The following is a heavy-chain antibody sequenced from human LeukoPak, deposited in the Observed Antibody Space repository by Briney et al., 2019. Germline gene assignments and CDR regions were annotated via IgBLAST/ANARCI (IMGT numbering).Heavy chain of an antibody. CDR2: ISSGGNTI. CDR1: GFTFSSYE. J-gene: IGHJ4*02. D-gene: IGHD1-26*01. Sequence: GWSLRLSCAASGFTFSSYEMNWVRQAPGKGLEWVSYISSGGNTIYYADSVKGRFSISRDNAKNSLYLQMNSLRAEDTAVYYCAREGGSYYFDYWGQGTLVTVSS. V-gene: IGHV3-48*03. CDR3: AREGGSYYFDY.